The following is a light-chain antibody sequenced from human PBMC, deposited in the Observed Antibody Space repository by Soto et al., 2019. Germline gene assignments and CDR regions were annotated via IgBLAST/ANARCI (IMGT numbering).Light chain of an antibody. Sequence: QSALAQPASVSGSPGQSITISCTGSSSDIARFNYVSWYQQYPGKAPKLLIYQVTSWASGVSHRFSGSKFGDTASLTISGLQPEDEAEYYCNSYSSSTFYVFGTGTKVTVL. V-gene: IGLV2-14*01. CDR3: NSYSSSTFYV. J-gene: IGLJ1*01. CDR1: SSDIARFNY. CDR2: QVT.